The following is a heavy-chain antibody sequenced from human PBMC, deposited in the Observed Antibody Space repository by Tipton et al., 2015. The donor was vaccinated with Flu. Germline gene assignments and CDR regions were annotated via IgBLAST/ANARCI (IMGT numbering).Heavy chain of an antibody. J-gene: IGHJ6*02. CDR1: GFTFSSYG. CDR2: IGSSGDT. Sequence: SLRLSCQASGFTFSSYGMHWVRQVTGKGLEWVLGIGSSGDTYYAGSVKGRFAISRENAKNSLYLQMNSLRAGDTAVYYCARGPLPDSNWYNGMDVWGQGTSVTVFS. V-gene: IGHV3-13*01. CDR3: ARGPLPDSNWYNGMDV. D-gene: IGHD6-13*01.